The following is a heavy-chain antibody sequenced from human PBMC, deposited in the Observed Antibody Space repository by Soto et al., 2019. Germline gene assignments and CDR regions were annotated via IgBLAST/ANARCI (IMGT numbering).Heavy chain of an antibody. D-gene: IGHD1-7*01. J-gene: IGHJ4*02. CDR3: ARDPRSWNYVGVWDY. CDR1: GYSFIDHY. V-gene: IGHV1-46*01. Sequence: QVQLVQSGAEVKKPGASVRISCKASGYSFIDHYIHWVRQAPGQVLDWMGVINPDGGATSYAQRFQGRVTVTTDTSTNMVYMDLTSPRSEDTAVYYCARDPRSWNYVGVWDYWGQGTLVSVST. CDR2: INPDGGAT.